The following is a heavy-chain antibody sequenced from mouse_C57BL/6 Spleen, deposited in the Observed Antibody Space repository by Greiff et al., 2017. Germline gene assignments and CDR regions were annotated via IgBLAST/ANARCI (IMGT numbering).Heavy chain of an antibody. D-gene: IGHD2-2*01. CDR1: GFTFSNYW. CDR3: TGGDDEGDYYAMDY. CDR2: IRLKSDNYAT. V-gene: IGHV6-3*01. Sequence: EVHLVESGGGLVQPGGSMKLSCVASGFTFSNYWMNWVRQSPEKGLEWVAQIRLKSDNYATHYAESVKGRFTISRDDSKSSVYLPMNNLRAEDTGIYYCTGGDDEGDYYAMDYWGQGTSVTVSS. J-gene: IGHJ4*01.